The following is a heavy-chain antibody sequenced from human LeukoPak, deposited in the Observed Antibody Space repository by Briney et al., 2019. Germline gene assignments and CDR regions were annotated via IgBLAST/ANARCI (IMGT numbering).Heavy chain of an antibody. Sequence: SVKVSCKASGGTFSRYAITWVRQAPGQGLEWMGGIIPMFGTTNYAQNFLGRVTVTADKSTSTAYMELSSLRSEDTAVYYCARVRDYYDSSGYFDYWGQGTPVTVSS. CDR2: IIPMFGTT. V-gene: IGHV1-69*06. D-gene: IGHD3-22*01. J-gene: IGHJ4*02. CDR1: GGTFSRYA. CDR3: ARVRDYYDSSGYFDY.